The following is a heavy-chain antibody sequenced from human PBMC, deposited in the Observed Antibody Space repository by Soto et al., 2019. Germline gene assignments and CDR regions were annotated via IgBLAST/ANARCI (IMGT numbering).Heavy chain of an antibody. CDR3: AREILYSSSWYRVDNWFDP. V-gene: IGHV4-31*03. D-gene: IGHD6-13*01. Sequence: SETLSLTCTVSGGSISSGGYYWSWIRQHPGKGLEWIGYIYYSGGTYYNPSLKSRVTISVDTSKNQFSLKLSSVTAADTAVYYCAREILYSSSWYRVDNWFDPWGQGTLVTVSS. CDR1: GGSISSGGYY. CDR2: IYYSGGT. J-gene: IGHJ5*02.